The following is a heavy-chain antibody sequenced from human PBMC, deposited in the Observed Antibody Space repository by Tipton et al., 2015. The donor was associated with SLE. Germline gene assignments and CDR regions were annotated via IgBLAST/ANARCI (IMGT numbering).Heavy chain of an antibody. V-gene: IGHV4-39*07. Sequence: TLSLTCTVSGGSISSSSYYWGWIRQPPGKGLEWIGSIYYSGSTNYNPSLKSRVTISVDTSKNQFSLKLSSVTAADTAVYYCARGGNGSGSYHYWGQGTLVTVSS. CDR1: GGSISSSSYY. CDR2: IYYSGST. D-gene: IGHD3-10*01. J-gene: IGHJ4*02. CDR3: ARGGNGSGSYHY.